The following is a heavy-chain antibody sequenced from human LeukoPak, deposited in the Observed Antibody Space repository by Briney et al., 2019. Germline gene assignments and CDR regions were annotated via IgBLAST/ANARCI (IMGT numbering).Heavy chain of an antibody. J-gene: IGHJ4*02. CDR2: INPNSGGT. CDR1: GYTFTGYY. D-gene: IGHD4-17*01. Sequence: ASVKVSCKASGYTFTGYYMHWVRQAPGQGLEWMGWINPNSGGTNYAQKFQGRVTMTRDTTISTAYMELSRLRSDDTAVYYCARGHDYGDFFDYWGQGTLVTVSS. V-gene: IGHV1-2*02. CDR3: ARGHDYGDFFDY.